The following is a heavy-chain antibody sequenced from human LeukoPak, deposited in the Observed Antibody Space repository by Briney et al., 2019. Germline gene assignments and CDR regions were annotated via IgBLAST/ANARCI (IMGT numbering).Heavy chain of an antibody. CDR1: GASISGYN. V-gene: IGHV4-4*07. CDR2: LYGSGST. Sequence: SETLSLTCSVSGASISGYNWSWLRQPAGKGLEWIGRLYGSGSTYYNPSLKSRVTMSVDTSKNQFSLKLTSMTAADAAVYYCASDVGCARHWGQGTLVTVSS. CDR3: ASDVGCARH. D-gene: IGHD6-19*01. J-gene: IGHJ4*02.